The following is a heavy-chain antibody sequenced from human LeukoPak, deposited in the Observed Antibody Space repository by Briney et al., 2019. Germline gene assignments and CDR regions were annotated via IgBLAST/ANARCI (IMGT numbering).Heavy chain of an antibody. V-gene: IGHV4-34*01. CDR1: GGSFSGYY. Sequence: SETLSLTCAVYGGSFSGYYWSWIRQPPGKGLEWIGEINHSGSTNYNPSLKSRVTISVDTSKNQFSLKLSSVTAADTAVYYCARGAVANWFDPWGQGTLVTVSS. J-gene: IGHJ5*02. CDR3: ARGAVANWFDP. CDR2: INHSGST.